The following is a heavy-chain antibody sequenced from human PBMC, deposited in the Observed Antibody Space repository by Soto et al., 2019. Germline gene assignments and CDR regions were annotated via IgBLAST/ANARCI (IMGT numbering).Heavy chain of an antibody. D-gene: IGHD4-17*01. V-gene: IGHV3-23*01. Sequence: LRLSCAASGFTFSSYAMSWVRQAPGKGLEWVSIITSDGRTYYADSVKGRFTISRDNSKNTVYLQMNSLRAEDTAVYYCAKDYSTVTTDPLSVVLFDYWGQGALVPVSS. J-gene: IGHJ4*02. CDR2: ITSDGRT. CDR1: GFTFSSYA. CDR3: AKDYSTVTTDPLSVVLFDY.